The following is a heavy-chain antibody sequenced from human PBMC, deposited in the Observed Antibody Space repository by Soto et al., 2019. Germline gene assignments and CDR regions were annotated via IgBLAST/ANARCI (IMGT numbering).Heavy chain of an antibody. CDR1: GFTFSNAW. V-gene: IGHV3-15*01. Sequence: EVQLVESGGGLVKPGGSLRLSCAASGFTFSNAWMSWVRQAPGKGLEWVGRIKSKTDGGTTDYAAPVKGRFTISRDDSKNTLYLQMNSLKTEDTAVYYCTTSLRKRGDDGHYYYYMDVWGKGTTVTFSS. CDR3: TTSLRKRGDDGHYYYYMDV. J-gene: IGHJ6*03. CDR2: IKSKTDGGTT. D-gene: IGHD4-17*01.